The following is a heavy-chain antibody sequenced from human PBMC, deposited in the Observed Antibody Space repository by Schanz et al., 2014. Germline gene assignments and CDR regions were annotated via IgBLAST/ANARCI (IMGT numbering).Heavy chain of an antibody. CDR3: AGDWASGRYYSDY. Sequence: VQLVDSGGGVVQPGRSLRLSCAASGFKFSIYAMHWVRQAPGKGLEWVSAISGSGGDTYYADSVKGRFTISRDNSKNTLYLQMNSLRAEDTAVYYCAGDWASGRYYSDYWGQGTLVSVSS. CDR2: ISGSGGDT. D-gene: IGHD1-26*01. CDR1: GFKFSIYA. V-gene: IGHV3-23*04. J-gene: IGHJ4*02.